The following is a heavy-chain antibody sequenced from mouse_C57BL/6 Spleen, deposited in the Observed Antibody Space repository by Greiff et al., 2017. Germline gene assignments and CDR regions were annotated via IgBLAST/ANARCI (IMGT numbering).Heavy chain of an antibody. V-gene: IGHV1-52*01. D-gene: IGHD1-1*01. J-gene: IGHJ4*01. CDR2: IDPSDSET. CDR1: GYTFTSYW. CDR3: EREGIHYYGSSYGAMGD. Sequence: VQLQQPGAELVRPGSSVKLSCKASGYTFTSYWMPWVKQRPIQGLEWIGNIDPSDSETHYNQKFKDKATLTVDKSSSTAYMQLSILRSEYAEVYDCEREGIHYYGSSYGAMGDGGQGTSVT.